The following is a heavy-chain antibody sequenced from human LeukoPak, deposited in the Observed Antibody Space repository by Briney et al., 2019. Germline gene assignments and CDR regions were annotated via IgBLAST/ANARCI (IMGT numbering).Heavy chain of an antibody. CDR1: GFTFDDYG. Sequence: TGGSLRLSCAASGFTFDDYGMSWGRQGPGKGLEWVSGVNWNGGSTGYADSVKGRFTISRDNAKNSLYLQMNSLRAEDTALYYCARVYYDHVMGPTTHFDYWGQGPLVTVSS. CDR2: VNWNGGST. D-gene: IGHD3-16*01. CDR3: ARVYYDHVMGPTTHFDY. J-gene: IGHJ4*02. V-gene: IGHV3-20*04.